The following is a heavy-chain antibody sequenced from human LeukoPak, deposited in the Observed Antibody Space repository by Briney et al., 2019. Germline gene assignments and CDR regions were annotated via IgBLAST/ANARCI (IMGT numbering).Heavy chain of an antibody. J-gene: IGHJ6*02. V-gene: IGHV3-23*01. CDR2: ISGSGSDT. Sequence: GGSLRLSCAASGFAFSNFALTWVRQGPGKGLEWVSSISGSGSDTYYTDSVKGRFTISRDNSKNTMYLQLNSLRAEDTAVYDCAKEKAGFGELIALGLDVWGQGTTVIVS. CDR1: GFAFSNFA. CDR3: AKEKAGFGELIALGLDV. D-gene: IGHD3-10*01.